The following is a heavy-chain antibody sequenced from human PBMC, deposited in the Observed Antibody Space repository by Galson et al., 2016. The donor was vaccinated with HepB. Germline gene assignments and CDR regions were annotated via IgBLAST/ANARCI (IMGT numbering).Heavy chain of an antibody. D-gene: IGHD6-13*01. CDR1: GFTVTRSY. V-gene: IGHV3-53*01. CDR2: IYSGGAT. CDR3: ARGGGAAAAA. J-gene: IGHJ5*02. Sequence: SLRLSCAASGFTVTRSYMSWVRQAPGQGLEWVSVIYSGGATYYTDSVRGRFTISRDSSKNTVYLQMNSLRVDDTAVYYCARGGGAAAAAWGQGTLVTVSS.